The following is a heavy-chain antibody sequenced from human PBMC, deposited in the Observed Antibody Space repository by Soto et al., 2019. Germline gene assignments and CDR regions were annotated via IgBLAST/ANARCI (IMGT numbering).Heavy chain of an antibody. V-gene: IGHV4-34*01. CDR1: GGSFSGYY. Sequence: PSETLSLTCAVYGGSFSGYYWSWIRQPPGKGLEWIGEINHSGSTNYNPSLKSRVTVSVDTSKNQFSLKLSSVTAADTAVYYCARASCSGGSCYTNWFDPWGQGTLVTVSS. CDR3: ARASCSGGSCYTNWFDP. D-gene: IGHD2-15*01. CDR2: INHSGST. J-gene: IGHJ5*02.